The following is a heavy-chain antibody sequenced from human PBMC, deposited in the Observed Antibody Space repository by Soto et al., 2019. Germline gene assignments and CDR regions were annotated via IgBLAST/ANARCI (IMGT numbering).Heavy chain of an antibody. CDR1: GFTSSGPA. CDR3: TVGVVVKAATDY. J-gene: IGHJ4*02. CDR2: IRSKSNDYAT. Sequence: GGSLRLSCAGSGFTSSGPAIHWVRQPSGKGLAWVGRIRSKSNDYATSYATSVKGRFTISRDDSKNTAYLQLDRLETEDTAVYYCTVGVVVKAATDYWGQGTLVTVSS. V-gene: IGHV3-73*01. D-gene: IGHD2-2*01.